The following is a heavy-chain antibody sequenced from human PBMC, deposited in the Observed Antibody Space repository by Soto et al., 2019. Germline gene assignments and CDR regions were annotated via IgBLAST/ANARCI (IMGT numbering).Heavy chain of an antibody. J-gene: IGHJ6*02. CDR1: GYTFTSYG. CDR2: ISAYNGNT. CDR3: ARDLSPTTNYYYYYGMDV. V-gene: IGHV1-18*04. Sequence: ASVKVSCKASGYTFTSYGISWVRQAPGQGLEWMGWISAYNGNTNYAQKLQGRVTMTTDTSTSTAYMELRSLRSDDTAVYYCARDLSPTTNYYYYYGMDVWGQGTTVTVSS.